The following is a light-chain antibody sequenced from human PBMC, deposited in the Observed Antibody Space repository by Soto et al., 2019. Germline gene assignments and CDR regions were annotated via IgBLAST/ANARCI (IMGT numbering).Light chain of an antibody. J-gene: IGLJ1*01. Sequence: QSVLTQPPSVNGAPGQRVTISCNRSSSNIGAGYDVHWYQQLPGTAPKLLIYGNSNRPSGVPDRFSGSKSGTSASLAITGLQAEDEADYYCQSYDSSLSALYVFGTGTKSPS. CDR3: QSYDSSLSALYV. V-gene: IGLV1-40*01. CDR2: GNS. CDR1: SSNIGAGYD.